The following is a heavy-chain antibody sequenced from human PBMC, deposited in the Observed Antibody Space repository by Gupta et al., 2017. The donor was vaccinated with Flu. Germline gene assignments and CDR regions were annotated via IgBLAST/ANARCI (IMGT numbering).Heavy chain of an antibody. CDR3: ERGIHTWPS. V-gene: IGHV3-23*01. D-gene: IGHD5-18*01. CDR1: GVIFGGYA. CDR2: SSDSGDRT. J-gene: IGHJ4*02. Sequence: EVKMLESGGALVQPGESLRLSCAVPGVIFGGYARSWFRQAPGKGLEGVSSSSDSGDRTYYADSVKGRFTISRDNSKNTLFLQMNSLRAEDTALYYWERGIHTWPSWGQGTRGTVAA.